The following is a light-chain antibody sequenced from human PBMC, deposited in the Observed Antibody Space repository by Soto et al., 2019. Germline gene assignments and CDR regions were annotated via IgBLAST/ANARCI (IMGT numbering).Light chain of an antibody. CDR3: QQLNSFPIP. CDR1: QGISSF. Sequence: IPLTQSPSSLSASVGDRVTITCRASQGISSFLAWYQQKPGRAPKLLIYGASTLQSGVPSRFSGSGSGTDFTLTISSLQPEDFATYYCQQLNSFPIPFGPGTKVEIK. V-gene: IGKV1-9*01. CDR2: GAS. J-gene: IGKJ3*01.